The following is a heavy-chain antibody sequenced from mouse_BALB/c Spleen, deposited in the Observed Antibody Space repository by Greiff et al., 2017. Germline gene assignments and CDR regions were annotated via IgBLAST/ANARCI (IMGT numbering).Heavy chain of an antibody. D-gene: IGHD2-4*01. CDR1: GFTFSSYA. Sequence: DVMLVESGGGLVKPGGSLKLSCAASGFTFSSYAMSWVRQTPEKRLEWVASISSGGSTYYPDSVKGRFTISRDNARNILYLQMSSLRSEDTAMYYCARPLYYDYDGFAYWGQGTLVTVSA. CDR2: ISSGGST. J-gene: IGHJ3*01. V-gene: IGHV5-6-5*01. CDR3: ARPLYYDYDGFAY.